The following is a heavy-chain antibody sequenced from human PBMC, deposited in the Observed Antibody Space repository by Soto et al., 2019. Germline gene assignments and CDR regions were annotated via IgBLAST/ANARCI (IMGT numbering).Heavy chain of an antibody. CDR3: AKRGGDYDSRYHYYMDV. CDR2: IRGSGSSA. D-gene: IGHD3-16*01. Sequence: EVQVLESVGGLVQPGGSLRLSCAASGFTFSSYAMNWVRQSPGKGLEWVGSIRGSGSSAYYPDSVEVRFTISSDNSKNTLYRQMNGLRAEDTAVYYCAKRGGDYDSRYHYYMDVWGKGTTVTVSS. CDR1: GFTFSSYA. J-gene: IGHJ6*03. V-gene: IGHV3-23*01.